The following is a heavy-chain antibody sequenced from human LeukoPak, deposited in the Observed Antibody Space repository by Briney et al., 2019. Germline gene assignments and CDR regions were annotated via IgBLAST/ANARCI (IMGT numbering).Heavy chain of an antibody. CDR1: GGTFSSYA. CDR2: IIPILGTA. D-gene: IGHD3-22*01. V-gene: IGHV1-69*10. Sequence: SVKVSCKASGGTFSSYAISWVRQAPGQGLEWMGGIIPILGTANYEQKYQGRVTITADKSTSTAYMELSSMRSEDTAVYYCARVDYYDSSGYYFSGPEYYYYYYMDVWGKGTTVTVSS. CDR3: ARVDYYDSSGYYFSGPEYYYYYYMDV. J-gene: IGHJ6*03.